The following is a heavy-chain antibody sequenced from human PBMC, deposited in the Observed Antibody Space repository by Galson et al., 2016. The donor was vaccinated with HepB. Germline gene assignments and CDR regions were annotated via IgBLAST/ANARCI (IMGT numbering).Heavy chain of an antibody. V-gene: IGHV3-64D*06. J-gene: IGHJ4*02. CDR1: GFTFSSYA. CDR3: VQGYAVVVTAILNY. CDR2: ISGDGRST. D-gene: IGHD2-21*02. Sequence: SLRLSCAASGFTFSSYAMHWVRQAPGKGLEYVSAISGDGRSTYYADSVKGRFTISRDNSKDTLYLQMSSLRVEDTAVYYCVQGYAVVVTAILNYWGQGTLVTVSS.